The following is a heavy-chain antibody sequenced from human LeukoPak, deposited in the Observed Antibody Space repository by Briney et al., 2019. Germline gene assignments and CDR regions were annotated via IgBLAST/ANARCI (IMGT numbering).Heavy chain of an antibody. CDR2: INPNSGDT. J-gene: IGHJ4*02. CDR3: ARERITMVRGVSPTPFDY. V-gene: IGHV1-2*02. CDR1: GYTFSDYY. Sequence: ASVKVSCKTSGYTFSDYYIHWIRQAPGQGLEWVGWINPNSGDTDYAQKFQGRVTITADESTSTAYMELSSLRSEDTAVYYCARERITMVRGVSPTPFDYWGQRTLVTASS. D-gene: IGHD3-10*01.